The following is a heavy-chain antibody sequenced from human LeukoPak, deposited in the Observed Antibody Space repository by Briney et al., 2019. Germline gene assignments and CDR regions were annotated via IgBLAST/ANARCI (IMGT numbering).Heavy chain of an antibody. V-gene: IGHV3-72*01. CDR2: SRNKADSYTA. CDR1: GFTFSDSF. J-gene: IGHJ4*02. CDR3: AASSWYRLAY. Sequence: GGSLRLSCAASGFTFSDSFMSWVRQAPGKGLEWVGRSRNKADSYTAEYAASVKGRFTISRDESKNSLYLQISSLETEDAAVYYCAASSWYRLAYWGQGSLVTVSS. D-gene: IGHD6-13*01.